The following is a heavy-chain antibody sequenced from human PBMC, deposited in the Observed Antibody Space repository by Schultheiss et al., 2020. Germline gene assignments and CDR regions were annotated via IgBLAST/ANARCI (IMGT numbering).Heavy chain of an antibody. CDR3: ANPRYTV. V-gene: IGHV3-23*01. Sequence: WGSLRLSCTTSGFTFGDYPMSWVRQAPGKGLEWVSAISGSGGSTYYADSVKGRFTISRDNSKNTLYLQMNSLRAEDTAVYYCANPRYTVWGQGNLVTVAS. CDR1: GFTFGDYP. J-gene: IGHJ4*02. CDR2: ISGSGGST. D-gene: IGHD4-17*01.